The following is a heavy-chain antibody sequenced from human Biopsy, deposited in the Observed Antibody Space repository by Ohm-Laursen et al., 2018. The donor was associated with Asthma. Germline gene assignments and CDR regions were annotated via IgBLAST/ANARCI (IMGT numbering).Heavy chain of an antibody. CDR3: AKGEWELLEANFDY. CDR1: GFTFSSYG. D-gene: IGHD1-26*01. V-gene: IGHV3-33*03. CDR2: IWHDGSNK. J-gene: IGHJ4*02. Sequence: SLRLSCAASGFTFSSYGMHWVRQAPGKGLEWVAVIWHDGSNKYYADSVKGRFTISRDNAKNSLYLQMNSLRAEDTALYYCAKGEWELLEANFDYWGQGTLVTVSS.